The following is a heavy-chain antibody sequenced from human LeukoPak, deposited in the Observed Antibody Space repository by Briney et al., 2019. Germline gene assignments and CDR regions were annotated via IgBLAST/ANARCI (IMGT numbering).Heavy chain of an antibody. Sequence: PGGSLRLSCGASGFTFSSYAMRWVRQAPGKGLEWVSAISGSGGTTYYADSVKGRFTISRDNSKNTLYLQMNSLRAEDTAVYYCVRHRTASDYWGQGALVTVSS. CDR1: GFTFSSYA. CDR3: VRHRTASDY. D-gene: IGHD1-1*01. CDR2: ISGSGGTT. V-gene: IGHV3-23*01. J-gene: IGHJ4*02.